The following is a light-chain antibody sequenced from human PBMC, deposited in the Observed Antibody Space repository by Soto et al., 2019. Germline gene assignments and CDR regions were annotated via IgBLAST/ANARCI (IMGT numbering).Light chain of an antibody. CDR3: SAYTSRSTLVV. CDR2: DVS. CDR1: SSDVGGYNY. V-gene: IGLV2-14*01. Sequence: QSALTQPASVSGSPGQSITISCTGTSSDVGGYNYVSWYQQHPGKAPKLMIYDVSNRPPGVSNRCSGSKSGNTAYLTISGLQAEDEADYYCSAYTSRSTLVVFGGGTTLTVL. J-gene: IGLJ2*01.